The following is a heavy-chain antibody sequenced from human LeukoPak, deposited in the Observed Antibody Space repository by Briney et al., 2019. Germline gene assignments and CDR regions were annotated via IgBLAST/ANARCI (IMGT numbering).Heavy chain of an antibody. J-gene: IGHJ4*02. V-gene: IGHV6-1*01. CDR3: ARGYSSSWYADY. Sequence: SQTLSLTCAISGDSFSSNSAAWNWIRQSPSRGLEWLGRTYYRSKWNNDYAGSVKSRLIINPDTSKNQFSLKLSSVTAADTAVYYCARGYSSSWYADYWGQGTLVTVSS. CDR1: GDSFSSNSAA. D-gene: IGHD6-13*01. CDR2: TYYRSKWNN.